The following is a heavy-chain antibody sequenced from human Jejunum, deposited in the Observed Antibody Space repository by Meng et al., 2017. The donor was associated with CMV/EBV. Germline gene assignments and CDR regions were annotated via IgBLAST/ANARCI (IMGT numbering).Heavy chain of an antibody. CDR2: IYSGGNT. CDR1: GVTGSNNY. CDR3: AKGAYNSGPTFAFDV. Sequence: AGVTGSNNYMTWVRQAPGKGLEWVSTIYSGGNTYYADSVKGRFTISRDNSKNTLYLQMNSLRAEDTAVYYCAKGAYNSGPTFAFDVWGPGTMVTVSS. V-gene: IGHV3-66*02. J-gene: IGHJ3*01. D-gene: IGHD5-18*01.